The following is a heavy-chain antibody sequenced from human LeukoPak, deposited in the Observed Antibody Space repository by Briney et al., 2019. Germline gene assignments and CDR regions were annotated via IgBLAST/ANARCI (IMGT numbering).Heavy chain of an antibody. CDR3: ARAPKGSSWYLDY. Sequence: ASVKVSCKASGGTFSSYAISWVRQAPGQGLEWMGWMNPNSGNTGYAQKFQGRVTMTRNTSISTAYMELSSLRSEDTAVYYCARAPKGSSWYLDYWGQGTLVTVSS. CDR1: GGTFSSYA. D-gene: IGHD6-13*01. CDR2: MNPNSGNT. V-gene: IGHV1-8*02. J-gene: IGHJ4*02.